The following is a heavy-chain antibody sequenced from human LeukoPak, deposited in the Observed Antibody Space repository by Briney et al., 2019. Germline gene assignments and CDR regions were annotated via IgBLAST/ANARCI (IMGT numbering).Heavy chain of an antibody. D-gene: IGHD3-10*01. CDR3: ARKGVRNPYGSGSYHWFDP. CDR2: IYHSGST. CDR1: GGSISSSSYY. Sequence: PSETLSLTCTVSGGSISSSSYYWGWIRQPPGKGLEWIGSIYHSGSTNYNPSLKSRVTMSLDTSKNQFSLKLSSVTAADTAVYYCARKGVRNPYGSGSYHWFDPWGQGTLVTVSS. J-gene: IGHJ5*02. V-gene: IGHV4-39*07.